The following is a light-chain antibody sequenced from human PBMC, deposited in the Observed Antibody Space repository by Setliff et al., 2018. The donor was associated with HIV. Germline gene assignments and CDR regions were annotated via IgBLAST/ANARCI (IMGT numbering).Light chain of an antibody. Sequence: EIVMTQSPATLSVSPGERATLSCRASQSITSTLAWYQQRPGQAPRLLIYGASTRATGIPARFSGSGSGTEFTLTISSLQFEDFAVYYCQQYNNWPRTFGQGTKVDI. CDR2: GAS. CDR1: QSITST. CDR3: QQYNNWPRT. J-gene: IGKJ1*01. V-gene: IGKV3-15*01.